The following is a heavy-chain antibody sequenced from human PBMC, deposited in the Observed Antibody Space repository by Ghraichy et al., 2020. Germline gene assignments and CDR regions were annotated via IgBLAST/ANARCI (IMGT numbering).Heavy chain of an antibody. CDR3: ARDPGEYSSSSFSSHYYYYYGMDV. D-gene: IGHD6-6*01. V-gene: IGHV4-59*01. CDR2: IYYSGST. Sequence: SETLSLTCTVSGGSISSYYWSWIRQPPGKGLEWIGYIYYSGSTNYNPSLKSRVTISVDTSKNQFSLKLSSVTAADTAVYYCARDPGEYSSSSFSSHYYYYYGMDVWGQGTTVTVSS. CDR1: GGSISSYY. J-gene: IGHJ6*02.